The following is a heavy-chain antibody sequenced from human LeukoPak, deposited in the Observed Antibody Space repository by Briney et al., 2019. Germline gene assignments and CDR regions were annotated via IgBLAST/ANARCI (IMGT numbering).Heavy chain of an antibody. CDR2: INPNTGGT. V-gene: IGHV1-2*02. D-gene: IGHD6-13*01. CDR1: GYTFTGYF. J-gene: IGHJ4*02. CDR3: ATGVAAAGRKFFDS. Sequence: ASVKVSFKASGYTFTGYFIHWVRQAPGQGLEWMGSINPNTGGTNYAQQFQGRVTMTRDTSISTAYMELTSLTSDDTAVYYCATGVAAAGRKFFDSWGQGTLVTVSS.